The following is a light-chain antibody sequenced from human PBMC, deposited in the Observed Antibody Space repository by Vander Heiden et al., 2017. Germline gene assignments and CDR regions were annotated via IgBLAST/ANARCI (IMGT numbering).Light chain of an antibody. CDR2: WAS. J-gene: IGKJ4*01. CDR3: QQDDHTPFT. CDR1: QSLLYSPKNKNY. Sequence: DIVMTQSPDSLAVSLGERATIHCKSSQSLLYSPKNKNYLGWYQHKVGQPPKVLFYWASTRESGVPDRFNDSGSGTDFTLTISSLQAEDVAVYYCQQDDHTPFTFGGGTKVEIK. V-gene: IGKV4-1*01.